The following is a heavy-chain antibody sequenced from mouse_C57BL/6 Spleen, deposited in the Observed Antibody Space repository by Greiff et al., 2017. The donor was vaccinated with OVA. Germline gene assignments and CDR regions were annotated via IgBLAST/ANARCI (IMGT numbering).Heavy chain of an antibody. D-gene: IGHD3-2*02. CDR2: IDPENGDT. V-gene: IGHV14-4*01. CDR1: GFNIKDDY. CDR3: TTDDSSGYVGVAY. J-gene: IGHJ3*01. Sequence: VQLQQSGAELVRPGASVKLSCTASGFNIKDDYMHWVKQRPEQGLEWIGWIDPENGDTEYASKFQGKATITADTSSNTAYLQLSSLTSEDTAVDYCTTDDSSGYVGVAYWGQGTLVTVSA.